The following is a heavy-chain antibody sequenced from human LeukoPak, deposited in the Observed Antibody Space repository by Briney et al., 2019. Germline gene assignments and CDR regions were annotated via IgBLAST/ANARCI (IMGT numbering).Heavy chain of an antibody. CDR1: GFTFDDYA. J-gene: IGHJ3*02. Sequence: GGSLRLSCAASGFTFDDYAMPWVRQAPGKGLEWVSGISWNSGSIGYADSVKGRFTISRDNAKNSLYLQMNSLRAEDTALYYCAKDTEQQLPAFDIWGQGTMVTVSS. CDR2: ISWNSGSI. CDR3: AKDTEQQLPAFDI. D-gene: IGHD6-13*01. V-gene: IGHV3-9*01.